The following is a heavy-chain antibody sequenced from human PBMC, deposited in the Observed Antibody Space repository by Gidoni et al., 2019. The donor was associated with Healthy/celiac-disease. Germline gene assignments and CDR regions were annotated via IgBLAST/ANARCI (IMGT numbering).Heavy chain of an antibody. CDR2: ISSNGGST. D-gene: IGHD3-3*01. V-gene: IGHV3-64*01. CDR3: ARDRPSTEGDYDFWSYYYYGMDV. CDR1: GFTFSSYA. Sequence: EVQLVESGGGLVQPGGSLRLSCAASGFTFSSYAMHWVRQAPGKGLEYVSAISSNGGSTYYANSVKGRFTISRDNSKNTLYLQMGSLRAEDMAVYYCARDRPSTEGDYDFWSYYYYGMDVWGQGTTFTVSS. J-gene: IGHJ6*02.